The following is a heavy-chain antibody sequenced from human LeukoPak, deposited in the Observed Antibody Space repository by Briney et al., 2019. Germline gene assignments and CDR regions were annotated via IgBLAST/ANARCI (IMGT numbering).Heavy chain of an antibody. CDR3: ARTRWLQSLFDY. D-gene: IGHD5-24*01. Sequence: SETLSLTCVVYGVSFSGYYWSWIRQPPGKGLEWIGEINHSGSTNYNPSLKSRVAISVDTSKNQFSLKLRSVTAADTAVYYCARTRWLQSLFDYWGQGTLVTVSS. CDR1: GVSFSGYY. CDR2: INHSGST. V-gene: IGHV4-34*01. J-gene: IGHJ4*02.